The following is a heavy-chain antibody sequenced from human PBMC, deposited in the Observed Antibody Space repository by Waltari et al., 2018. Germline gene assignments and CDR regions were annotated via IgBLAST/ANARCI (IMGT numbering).Heavy chain of an antibody. J-gene: IGHJ4*02. CDR2: IRQDGRAK. Sequence: EVQLVESGGGLVQPGGSLRLSCAASGFTFSSYWMSWVRQAPGKGLEWVANIRQDGRAKYYVVSVKVRFTISRDNAKNSLYLQMNSLIAEDTAVYYCARDSGSYPLDYWGQGTLVTVSS. D-gene: IGHD1-26*01. V-gene: IGHV3-7*01. CDR3: ARDSGSYPLDY. CDR1: GFTFSSYW.